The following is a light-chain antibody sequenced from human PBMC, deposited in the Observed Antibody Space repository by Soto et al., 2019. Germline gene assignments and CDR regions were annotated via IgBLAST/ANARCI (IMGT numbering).Light chain of an antibody. V-gene: IGKV3-11*01. Sequence: EIVLTQSPAPLSLSPGERATLSCRASQSVSSYLAWYQQKPGQAPRLLIYDASNRATGIPARFSGSGSGTGFTLTISSLEPEDVAVYYCQQRSNSFGQGTKLEIK. J-gene: IGKJ2*01. CDR1: QSVSSY. CDR2: DAS. CDR3: QQRSNS.